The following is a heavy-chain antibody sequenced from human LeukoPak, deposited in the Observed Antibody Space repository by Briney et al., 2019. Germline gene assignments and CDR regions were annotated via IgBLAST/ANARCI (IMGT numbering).Heavy chain of an antibody. J-gene: IGHJ4*02. D-gene: IGHD4-17*01. Sequence: GGSLRLSCAASGFTFSSYAMHWVRQAPGKGLEWVAVISYDGSNKYYADSVKGRFTISRDNSKNTLYLQMNSLRAEDTAVYYCPRETTMTTFDYWGQGTLVTVSS. CDR1: GFTFSSYA. CDR3: PRETTMTTFDY. CDR2: ISYDGSNK. V-gene: IGHV3-30-3*01.